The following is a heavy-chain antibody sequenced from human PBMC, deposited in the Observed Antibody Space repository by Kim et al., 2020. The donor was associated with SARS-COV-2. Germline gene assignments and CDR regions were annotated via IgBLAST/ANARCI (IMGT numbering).Heavy chain of an antibody. CDR1: NAW. CDR2: IKSKTDGGTT. J-gene: IGHJ1*01. V-gene: IGHV3-15*01. Sequence: NAWMSWVRQAPGKGLEWVGRIKSKTDGGTTDYAAPVKGRFTISRDDSKNTLYLQMNSLKTEDTAVYYCTTGSRFPRTQSRGYFQHWGQGTLAT. CDR3: TTGSRFPRTQSRGYFQH. D-gene: IGHD3-3*01.